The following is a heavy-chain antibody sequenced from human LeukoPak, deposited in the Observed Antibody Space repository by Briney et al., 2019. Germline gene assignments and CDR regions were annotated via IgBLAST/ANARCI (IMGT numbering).Heavy chain of an antibody. Sequence: SQALSLTCTVSGGSISSGGYYWSWIRQHPGKGLEWIGYIYYSGSTYYNPSLKSRVTISVDTSKNQFSLKLSSVTAADTAVYYCASLYGDYATDYYGMDVWGQGTTVTVSS. CDR3: ASLYGDYATDYYGMDV. CDR2: IYYSGST. D-gene: IGHD4-17*01. V-gene: IGHV4-31*03. CDR1: GGSISSGGYY. J-gene: IGHJ6*02.